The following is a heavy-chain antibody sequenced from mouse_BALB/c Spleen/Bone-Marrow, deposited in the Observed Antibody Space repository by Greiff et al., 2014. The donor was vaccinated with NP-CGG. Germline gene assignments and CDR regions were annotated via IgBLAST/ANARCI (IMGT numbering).Heavy chain of an antibody. CDR3: ARFYYYGSSFDY. V-gene: IGHV1-69*02. D-gene: IGHD1-1*01. CDR1: GYTFTSYW. CDR2: IDTSDSYT. Sequence: VQLQQSGAELVRPGASVKLSCKASGYTFTSYWMNWVKQRPGQGLEWIGAIDTSDSYTSYNQKFKGKATLTVDESSSTAYMQLSSLTSEDSAVYYCARFYYYGSSFDYWGQGTTLTVSS. J-gene: IGHJ2*01.